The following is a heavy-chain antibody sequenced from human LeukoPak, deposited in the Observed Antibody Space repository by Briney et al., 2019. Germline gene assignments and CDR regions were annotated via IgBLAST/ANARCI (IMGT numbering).Heavy chain of an antibody. CDR1: GGSISSGGYY. D-gene: IGHD4-23*01. CDR3: ARGNYGGNLHFDY. V-gene: IGHV4-30-2*01. Sequence: PSETLSLTCTVSGGSISSGGYYWSWIRQPPGKGLEWIGYIYHSGSTYYNPSLKSRVTISVDRSKNQFSLKLSSVTAADTAVYYCARGNYGGNLHFDYWGQGTLVTVSS. J-gene: IGHJ4*02. CDR2: IYHSGST.